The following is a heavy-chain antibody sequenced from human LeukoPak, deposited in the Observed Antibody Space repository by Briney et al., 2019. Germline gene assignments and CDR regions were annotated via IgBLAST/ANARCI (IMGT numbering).Heavy chain of an antibody. D-gene: IGHD1-26*01. J-gene: IGHJ4*02. CDR2: INTSGGST. V-gene: IGHV1-46*01. CDR3: AREERKLLFSY. CDR1: GYTFTSYY. Sequence: ASVRVSCKASGYTFTSYYMHWVRQAPGQGLEWMGIINTSGGSTGYAQKFQGRVTMTRDMSTITVYMELSSLRSEDTAVYYCAREERKLLFSYWGQGTLVTVSS.